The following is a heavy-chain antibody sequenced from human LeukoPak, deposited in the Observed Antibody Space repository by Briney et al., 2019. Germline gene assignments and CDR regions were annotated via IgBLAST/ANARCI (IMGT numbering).Heavy chain of an antibody. CDR3: ARDQSRDIRVDFDY. CDR1: GYNFFKYA. J-gene: IGHJ4*02. Sequence: ASVKLSCKTSGYNFFKYAIHWVRQPPGQRFEWMGWIDGGNGDTRFSQKVQDRVSFTRDTFATTVYMELTSLRSEDTAVYYCARDQSRDIRVDFDYWGQGTLVIVSS. CDR2: IDGGNGDT. D-gene: IGHD5-24*01. V-gene: IGHV1-3*01.